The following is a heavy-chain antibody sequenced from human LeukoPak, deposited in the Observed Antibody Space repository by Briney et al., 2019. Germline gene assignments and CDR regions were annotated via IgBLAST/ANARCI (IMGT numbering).Heavy chain of an antibody. J-gene: IGHJ4*02. CDR2: IYYSGST. V-gene: IGHV4-59*01. Sequence: SETLSLTCTVSGGSISTYYWSWIRQPPGKGLEWIGYIYYSGSTSYNPSLKSRVTMSVDTSENQVSLKLTSVTAADTAVYYCATARIKLPSSPLDYWGQGALVTVSS. CDR1: GGSISTYY. D-gene: IGHD2-15*01. CDR3: ATARIKLPSSPLDY.